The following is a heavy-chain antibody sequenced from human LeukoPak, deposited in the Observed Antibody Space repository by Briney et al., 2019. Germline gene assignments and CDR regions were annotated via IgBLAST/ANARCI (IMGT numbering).Heavy chain of an antibody. J-gene: IGHJ4*02. D-gene: IGHD6-13*01. V-gene: IGHV1-69*01. CDR3: ATEIHRGSGIAAV. CDR2: IIPIFGTA. Sequence: GIIPIFGTANYAQKFQGRVTITADEPTSTAYMELSSLRSEDTAVYYCATEIHRGSGIAAVWGQGTLVTVSS.